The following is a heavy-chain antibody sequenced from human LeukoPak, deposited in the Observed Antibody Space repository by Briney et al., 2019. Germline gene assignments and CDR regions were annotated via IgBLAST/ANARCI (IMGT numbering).Heavy chain of an antibody. CDR3: ARVWDFWSGYSSPDYYYGMDV. J-gene: IGHJ6*02. Sequence: SGTLSLTCTDSGGSISSYYWSWIRQPPGKGLEWIGYIYYSGSTKYNPSLTRRVTISGDTSKNQISLKLSSVTAADTAVYYCARVWDFWSGYSSPDYYYGMDVWGQGTTVTVSS. D-gene: IGHD3-3*01. CDR1: GGSISSYY. CDR2: IYYSGST. V-gene: IGHV4-59*01.